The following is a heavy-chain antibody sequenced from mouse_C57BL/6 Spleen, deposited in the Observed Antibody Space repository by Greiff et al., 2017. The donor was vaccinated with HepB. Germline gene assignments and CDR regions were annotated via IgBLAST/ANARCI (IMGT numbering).Heavy chain of an antibody. D-gene: IGHD1-1*01. CDR2: IDPSDSYT. CDR3: ARSRDYYGSSYLFAY. J-gene: IGHJ3*01. CDR1: GYTFTSYW. V-gene: IGHV1-69*01. Sequence: QVQLQQPGAELVMPGASVKLSCKASGYTFTSYWMHWVKQRPGQGLEWIGEIDPSDSYTNYNQKFKGKSTLTVDKSSSTAYMQLSSLTSEDSAVYYCARSRDYYGSSYLFAYWGQGTLVTVSA.